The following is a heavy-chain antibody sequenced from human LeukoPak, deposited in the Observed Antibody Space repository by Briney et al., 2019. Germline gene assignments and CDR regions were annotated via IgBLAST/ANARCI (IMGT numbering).Heavy chain of an antibody. Sequence: SVKVSCKASGGTFSSYAISWVRQAPGQGLEWMGGIIPIFGTANYAQKFQGRVTITADESTSTAYMELSSLRSEDTAVYYCARNVRGIATAGPDYWGQGTLVTVSS. CDR3: ARNVRGIATAGPDY. CDR1: GGTFSSYA. CDR2: IIPIFGTA. J-gene: IGHJ4*02. D-gene: IGHD6-13*01. V-gene: IGHV1-69*13.